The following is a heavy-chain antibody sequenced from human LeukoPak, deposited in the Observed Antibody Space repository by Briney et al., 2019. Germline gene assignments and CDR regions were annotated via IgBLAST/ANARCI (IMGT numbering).Heavy chain of an antibody. Sequence: PGGSLRLSCAAPGFTFSSYAMHWVRQAPGKGLEWVAVISYDGSNKYYADSVKGQFTISRDNSKNTLYLQMNSLRAEGTAVYYCARDRIHCSGGSCYSGWFDPWGQGTLVTVSS. CDR1: GFTFSSYA. J-gene: IGHJ5*02. D-gene: IGHD2-15*01. V-gene: IGHV3-30*04. CDR2: ISYDGSNK. CDR3: ARDRIHCSGGSCYSGWFDP.